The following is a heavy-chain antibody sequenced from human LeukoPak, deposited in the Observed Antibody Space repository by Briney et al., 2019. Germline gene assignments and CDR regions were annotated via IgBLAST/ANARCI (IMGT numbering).Heavy chain of an antibody. CDR3: ARMRYYDSGGYLNFDY. Sequence: GGSLRLSCAASGFTVSSNYMSWVRQAPGKGLEWVSVIYSGGNTYYADSVEGRFTISRHNSKNTLYLQMNSLRAEDTAVYYCARMRYYDSGGYLNFDYWGQGTLVTVSS. CDR1: GFTVSSNY. J-gene: IGHJ4*02. V-gene: IGHV3-53*04. D-gene: IGHD3-22*01. CDR2: IYSGGNT.